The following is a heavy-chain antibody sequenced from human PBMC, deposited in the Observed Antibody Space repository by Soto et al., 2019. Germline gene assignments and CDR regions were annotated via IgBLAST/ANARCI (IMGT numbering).Heavy chain of an antibody. CDR1: GFTFSSHA. Sequence: GGSLRLSCAAFGFTFSSHAMSWARQAPGKGLEWVSSIGVSSDAYYADSVKGRFTISRDNSRNTLYLQMNSLRAEDTALYYCAKNYFFDSWGQGTLVTVSS. CDR3: AKNYFFDS. CDR2: IGVSSDA. V-gene: IGHV3-23*01. J-gene: IGHJ4*02.